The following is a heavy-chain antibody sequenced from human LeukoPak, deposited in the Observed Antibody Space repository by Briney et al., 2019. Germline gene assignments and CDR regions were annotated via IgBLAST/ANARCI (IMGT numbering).Heavy chain of an antibody. Sequence: GGSRKLSWAASGFTLSGSAMHGVRQASGKGLEWFGLIRVNANSYATAYAASVKGRFTISRDDSKNTAYLQMNSLKTEDTAVYYCTRGWDSSGWYDDAFDIWGQGTMVTVSS. D-gene: IGHD6-19*01. J-gene: IGHJ3*02. CDR2: IRVNANSYAT. V-gene: IGHV3-73*01. CDR1: GFTLSGSA. CDR3: TRGWDSSGWYDDAFDI.